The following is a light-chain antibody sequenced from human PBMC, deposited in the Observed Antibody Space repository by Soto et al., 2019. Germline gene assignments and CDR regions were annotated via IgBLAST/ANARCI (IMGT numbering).Light chain of an antibody. CDR2: DVR. CDR1: SSDVGGYHY. Sequence: QSALTQPASVSGSPGQSITISCTGTSSDVGGYHYVSWFPQHPGKAPKLMIYDVRNRHSGISNRFSGSKSGNTASLPISGLQAEDEADYYCNSYTSSSTYVFGTGTKLTVL. CDR3: NSYTSSSTYV. J-gene: IGLJ1*01. V-gene: IGLV2-14*01.